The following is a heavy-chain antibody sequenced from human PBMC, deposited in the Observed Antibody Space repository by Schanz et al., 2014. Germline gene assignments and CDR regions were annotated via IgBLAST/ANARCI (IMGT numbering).Heavy chain of an antibody. CDR2: FNDGGVNK. CDR1: GFTFSSYA. CDR3: AKSQGSSFDS. D-gene: IGHD6-13*01. Sequence: EEQLVESGGGLVQPGGSLRLSCAASGFTFSSYAMSWVRQAPGKGLEWVSSFNDGGVNKSYADSVKGRFTISSDNSKSTLYLQMSSLRAEDTAVYYCAKSQGSSFDSWGQGTLVTVSS. J-gene: IGHJ4*02. V-gene: IGHV3-23*04.